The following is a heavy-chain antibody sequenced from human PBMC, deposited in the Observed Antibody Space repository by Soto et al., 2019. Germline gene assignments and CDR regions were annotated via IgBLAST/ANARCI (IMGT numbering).Heavy chain of an antibody. J-gene: IGHJ5*02. CDR1: GFSFSDHA. Sequence: WGSLRLSCAASGFSFSDHAMLWVRRAPGKGLEWVALVAHDGTSKYYAGSVKGRFTISSDKSSNTLFLQMDSLDTEDTAVYYCARDNRITGIVAETDLWGRGTLVTVSS. V-gene: IGHV3-30-3*01. D-gene: IGHD1-20*01. CDR2: VAHDGTSK. CDR3: ARDNRITGIVAETDL.